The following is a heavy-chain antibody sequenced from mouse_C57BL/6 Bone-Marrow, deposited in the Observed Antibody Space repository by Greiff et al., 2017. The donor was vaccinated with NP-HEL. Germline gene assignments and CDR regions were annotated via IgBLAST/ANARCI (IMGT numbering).Heavy chain of an antibody. D-gene: IGHD1-1*01. Sequence: QVQLQQPGAELVKPGASVKLSCKASGYTFTSYWMHWVKQRPGQGLEWIGMIHPNSGSTNYNEKFKSKATLTVDKSSSTAYMQLSSLTSEDSAVYYCVLLLRPDDYFDYWGQGTTLTVSS. J-gene: IGHJ2*01. CDR3: VLLLRPDDYFDY. CDR2: IHPNSGST. V-gene: IGHV1-64*01. CDR1: GYTFTSYW.